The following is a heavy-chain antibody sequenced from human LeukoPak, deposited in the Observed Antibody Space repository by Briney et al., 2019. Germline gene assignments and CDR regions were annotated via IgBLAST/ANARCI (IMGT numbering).Heavy chain of an antibody. J-gene: IGHJ4*02. CDR1: GFTFSSYW. D-gene: IGHD6-19*01. Sequence: GGSLRLSCAASGFTFSSYWMSWVRQAPGKGLEWVAHIKQDGSENNYVDSVKGRFTISRDDAKNSLYLQMNSLRAGDTAVYYCARVGNSGWKTDFDYWGQGTLVTVSS. CDR2: IKQDGSEN. V-gene: IGHV3-7*01. CDR3: ARVGNSGWKTDFDY.